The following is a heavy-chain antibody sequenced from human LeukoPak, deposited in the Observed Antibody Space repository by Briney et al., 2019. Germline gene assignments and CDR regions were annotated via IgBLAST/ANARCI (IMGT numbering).Heavy chain of an antibody. CDR3: ARDADSWSHYYYYMDV. J-gene: IGHJ6*03. CDR2: IYHSGST. V-gene: IGHV4-38-2*02. D-gene: IGHD6-13*01. CDR1: GYSISSGYY. Sequence: PSETLSLTCTVSGYSISSGYYWGWIRPPPGKGLEWIGSIYHSGSTYYNPSLKSRVTISVDTSKNQFSLKLSSVTAADTAVYYCARDADSWSHYYYYMDVWGKGTTVTVSS.